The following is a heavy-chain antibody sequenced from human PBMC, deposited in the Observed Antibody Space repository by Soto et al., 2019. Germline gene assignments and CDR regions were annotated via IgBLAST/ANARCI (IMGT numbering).Heavy chain of an antibody. CDR2: ISWNSGSI. CDR1: GFTFDDYA. J-gene: IGHJ6*02. Sequence: GGSLRLSCAASGFTFDDYAMHWVRQAPGKGLEWVSGISWNSGSIGYADSVKGRFTITRDNAKNSLYLQMNSLRAEDTALYYCARDMTSYGMDVWGQGTTVTVSS. CDR3: ARDMTSYGMDV. D-gene: IGHD2-2*01. V-gene: IGHV3-9*01.